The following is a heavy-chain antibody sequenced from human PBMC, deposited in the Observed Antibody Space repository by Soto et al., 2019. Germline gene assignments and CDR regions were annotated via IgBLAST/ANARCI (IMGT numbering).Heavy chain of an antibody. CDR2: IDSDGGGT. J-gene: IGHJ4*02. D-gene: IGHD4-17*01. CDR1: GFTFRSHR. Sequence: EVQLVESGGGLVQPGGSLRVSCAASGFTFRSHRIHWVRQAPGKGLEWVSRIDSDGGGTSYADSVKGRFTISTDNAENTVYLQMNGLRVEDTAVYYFATVFDVWGQGTLVTVSS. V-gene: IGHV3-74*01. CDR3: ATVFDV.